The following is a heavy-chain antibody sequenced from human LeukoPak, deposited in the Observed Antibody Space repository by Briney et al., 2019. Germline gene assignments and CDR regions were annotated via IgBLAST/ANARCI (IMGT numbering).Heavy chain of an antibody. Sequence: ASVKVSCKASGYTFTGYYMRWVRQAPGQGLEWMGWINPNSGGTNYAQKFQGRVTMTRDTSISTAYMELSRLRSDDTAVYYCARTTRFHCSSTSCYPFYFDYWGQGTLVTVSS. D-gene: IGHD2-2*01. CDR2: INPNSGGT. CDR3: ARTTRFHCSSTSCYPFYFDY. CDR1: GYTFTGYY. J-gene: IGHJ4*02. V-gene: IGHV1-2*02.